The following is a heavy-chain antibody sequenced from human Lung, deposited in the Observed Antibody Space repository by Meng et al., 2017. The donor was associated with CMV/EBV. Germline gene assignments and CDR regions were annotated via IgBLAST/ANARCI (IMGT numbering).Heavy chain of an antibody. CDR1: GGSMSSTNW. CDR3: ARADKVRFDY. CDR2: IYHSGST. Sequence: QVRLPVSGPGRVKPSGTLSLTCAVCGGSMSSTNWWSVVRQPPGKGLEWIGEIYHSGSTNYNPSLKSRVSISVDKSKNQFSLKLSSVTAADTAVYYCARADKVRFDYWGQGTLVTVSS. V-gene: IGHV4-4*02. J-gene: IGHJ4*02.